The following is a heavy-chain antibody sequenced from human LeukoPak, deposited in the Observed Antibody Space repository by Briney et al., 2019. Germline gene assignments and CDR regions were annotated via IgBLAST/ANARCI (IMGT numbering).Heavy chain of an antibody. J-gene: IGHJ5*02. CDR1: GYTFTGYY. Sequence: ASVKVSCKASGYTFTGYYMHWVRQAPGQGLEWMGWINPNSGGTNYAQKFQGRVTMTRDTSISTAYMELSRLRSDDTAVYYCARDCSGSYLKDWFDPWGQGTLVTVSS. CDR3: ARDCSGSYLKDWFDP. D-gene: IGHD1-26*01. CDR2: INPNSGGT. V-gene: IGHV1-2*02.